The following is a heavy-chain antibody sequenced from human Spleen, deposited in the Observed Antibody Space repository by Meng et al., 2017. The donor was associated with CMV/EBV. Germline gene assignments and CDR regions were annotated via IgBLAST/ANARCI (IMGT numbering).Heavy chain of an antibody. D-gene: IGHD3-22*01. Sequence: GESLKISCAASGFTFNNYAMHWVRQAPGKGLEWVAVISYDGSNKYYADSVKGRFTISRDNSKNTLYLQMNSLRSEDTAVYYCAKDDDSAGYYYAYYWGQGTLVTVSS. CDR1: GFTFNNYA. V-gene: IGHV3-30*04. CDR2: ISYDGSNK. CDR3: AKDDDSAGYYYAYY. J-gene: IGHJ4*02.